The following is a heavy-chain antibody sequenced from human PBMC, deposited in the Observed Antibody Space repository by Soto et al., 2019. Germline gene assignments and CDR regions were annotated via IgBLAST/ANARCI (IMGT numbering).Heavy chain of an antibody. D-gene: IGHD6-19*01. CDR3: ARVSFDSCIAVAGTIDI. V-gene: IGHV3-33*01. Sequence: GGSLRLSCAASGFTFSSYGMHWVRQAPGKGLEWVAVIWYDGSNKYYADSVKGRFTISRDNSKNTLYLQMNSLRAEDTAVYYCARVSFDSCIAVAGTIDIWGQGTMVTVSS. CDR2: IWYDGSNK. J-gene: IGHJ3*02. CDR1: GFTFSSYG.